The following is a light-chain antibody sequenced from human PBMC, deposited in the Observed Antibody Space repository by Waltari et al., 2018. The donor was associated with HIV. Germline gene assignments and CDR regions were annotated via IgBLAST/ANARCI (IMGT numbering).Light chain of an antibody. CDR3: STWDESQSFQV. Sequence: QPVLTQLPSMSGTPGQTVTISCSGSNSNIGSSSMYWYQHLPGTTPRLLIYSNNERPSGVPDRFSGSKSVTSASLTISGLRSEDEADYYCSTWDESQSFQVFGGGTKVTVL. CDR1: NSNIGSSS. V-gene: IGLV1-47*01. CDR2: SNN. J-gene: IGLJ3*02.